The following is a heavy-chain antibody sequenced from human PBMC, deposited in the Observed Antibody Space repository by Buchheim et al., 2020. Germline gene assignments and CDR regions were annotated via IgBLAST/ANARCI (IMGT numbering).Heavy chain of an antibody. J-gene: IGHJ3*02. CDR3: AKDYYDSSGYSTGAFDI. CDR2: ISGSGGRT. D-gene: IGHD3-22*01. Sequence: EVQLLESGGGLIQPGGSLRLSCAASGFTFSSYAMSWVRQAPGKGLEWVSGISGSGGRTDYPDSETGRLTISRDNFKNTLYLQMNSLRAEDTAVYYCAKDYYDSSGYSTGAFDIWGQGT. V-gene: IGHV3-23*01. CDR1: GFTFSSYA.